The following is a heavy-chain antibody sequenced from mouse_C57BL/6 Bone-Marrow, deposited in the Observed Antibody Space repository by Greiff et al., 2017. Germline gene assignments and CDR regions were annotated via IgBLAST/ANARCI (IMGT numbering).Heavy chain of an antibody. CDR2: INYDGSST. J-gene: IGHJ4*01. Sequence: EVKLVESEGGLVQPGSSMKLSCTASGFTFSDYYMAWVRQVPEKGLEWVANINYDGSSTYYLDSLKSRFIISRDNAKNILYLQMSSLKSEDTATYYCARYGYDAMDYWGQGTSVTVSS. CDR3: ARYGYDAMDY. V-gene: IGHV5-16*01. CDR1: GFTFSDYY. D-gene: IGHD2-10*02.